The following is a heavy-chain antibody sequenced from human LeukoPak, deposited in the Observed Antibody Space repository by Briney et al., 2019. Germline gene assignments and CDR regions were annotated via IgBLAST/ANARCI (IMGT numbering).Heavy chain of an antibody. CDR3: ARGGGIQSCGGKTCFRGFVY. CDR2: INPNSGDN. D-gene: IGHD2-21*01. Sequence: ASVKVSCKASGYGFSDYDMHWVRQAPGQGLEYMGWINPNSGDNSCAQKYQGRVSMTRDTSITTLSLELTSLRSDDTAVYFCARGGGIQSCGGKTCFRGFVYWGQGTLVTVSS. J-gene: IGHJ4*02. CDR1: GYGFSDYD. V-gene: IGHV1-2*02.